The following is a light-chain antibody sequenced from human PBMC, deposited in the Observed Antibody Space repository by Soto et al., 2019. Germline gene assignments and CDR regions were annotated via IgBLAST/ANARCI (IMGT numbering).Light chain of an antibody. V-gene: IGKV1-39*01. CDR1: QSIRSS. CDR2: AAS. Sequence: DIQMTQSPSSLSASVGDRVTITCRTSQSIRSSLNWYQQKPGKAPNLLIYAASRLQSGVPSRFSGSGSGTDFTLTISSLQPEDFTTYYCQQSYSTPYTFGQGTKLEIK. J-gene: IGKJ2*01. CDR3: QQSYSTPYT.